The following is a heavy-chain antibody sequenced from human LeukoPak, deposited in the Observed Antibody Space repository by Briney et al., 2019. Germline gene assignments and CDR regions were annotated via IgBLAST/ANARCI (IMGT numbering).Heavy chain of an antibody. CDR3: ARALYSSSYKGAFDI. Sequence: SGTLSLTCAVSGGSISSSSYYWGWIRQPPGKGLEWIGSIYYSGSTYYNPSLKSRITISVDTSKNQFSLKLSSVTAADTAVYYCARALYSSSYKGAFDIWGQGAMVTVSS. J-gene: IGHJ3*02. D-gene: IGHD6-13*01. CDR2: IYYSGST. CDR1: GGSISSSSYY. V-gene: IGHV4-39*07.